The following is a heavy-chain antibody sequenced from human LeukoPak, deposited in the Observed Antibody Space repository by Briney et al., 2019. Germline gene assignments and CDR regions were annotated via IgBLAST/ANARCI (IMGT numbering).Heavy chain of an antibody. CDR2: IKQDGSEK. J-gene: IGHJ1*01. D-gene: IGHD3-22*01. CDR3: ARGDYYVSSGYSQYFQH. CDR1: GFTFSSYW. V-gene: IGHV3-7*05. Sequence: PGGSLRLSCAASGFTFSSYWMSWVRQAPGKGLEWVANIKQDGSEKYYVDSVKGRFTISRDNAKNSLYLQMNSLRAEDTAVYYCARGDYYVSSGYSQYFQHWGQGTLVTVSS.